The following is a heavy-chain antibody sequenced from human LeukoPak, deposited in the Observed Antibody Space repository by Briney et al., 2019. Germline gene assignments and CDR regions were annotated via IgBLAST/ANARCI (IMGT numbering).Heavy chain of an antibody. Sequence: GGSLRLSCAASGFTFSSYEMNWVRQAPGKGLEWVSYISSSGSTIYYADSVKGRFTISRDNAKNSLYLQMNSLRAEDTAVYYCAKVATTYYYYGMDVWGKGTTVTVSS. J-gene: IGHJ6*04. CDR3: AKVATTYYYYGMDV. CDR2: ISSSGSTI. V-gene: IGHV3-48*03. D-gene: IGHD1-7*01. CDR1: GFTFSSYE.